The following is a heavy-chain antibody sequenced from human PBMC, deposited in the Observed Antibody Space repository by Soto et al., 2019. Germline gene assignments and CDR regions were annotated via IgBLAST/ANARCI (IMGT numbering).Heavy chain of an antibody. CDR2: IIPILGIA. J-gene: IGHJ4*02. V-gene: IGHV1-69*02. D-gene: IGHD3-16*02. Sequence: ASVKVSCKASGGTFSSYTISWVRQAPGQGLEWMGRIIPILGIANYAQKFQGRVTITADKSKNQFSLKLSSVTAADTAVYYCASLMITFGGVIVAVDYWGQGTLVTVSS. CDR3: ASLMITFGGVIVAVDY. CDR1: GGTFSSYT.